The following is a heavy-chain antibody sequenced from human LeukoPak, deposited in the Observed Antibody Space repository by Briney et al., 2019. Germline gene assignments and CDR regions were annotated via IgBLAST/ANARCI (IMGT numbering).Heavy chain of an antibody. CDR3: ARASYCSDGSCYSDY. J-gene: IGHJ4*02. D-gene: IGHD2-15*01. V-gene: IGHV1-18*01. CDR1: GYTFSSYS. CDR2: ISAYNGNT. Sequence: ASVKVSCKASGYTFSSYSISWVRQAPGQGLEWMGWISAYNGNTIYAQKVKGRVTMTTDTSTSTAYMELRSLKSDDTAVYYCARASYCSDGSCYSDYWGQGTLVTVSS.